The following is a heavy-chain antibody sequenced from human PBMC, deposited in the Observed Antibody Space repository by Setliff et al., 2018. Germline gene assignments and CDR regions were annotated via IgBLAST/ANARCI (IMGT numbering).Heavy chain of an antibody. V-gene: IGHV4-34*01. CDR1: GGSFSGYY. D-gene: IGHD3-10*01. CDR3: ARYQGWRLRRYGIDY. CDR2: INHSGST. Sequence: SETLSLTCAVYGGSFSGYYWSWIRQPPGKGLEWIGEINHSGSTNYNPSLKSRVTISVDTSKNQFSLKLSSVTAADTAVYYCARYQGWRLRRYGIDYWGQGTLVTVSS. J-gene: IGHJ4*02.